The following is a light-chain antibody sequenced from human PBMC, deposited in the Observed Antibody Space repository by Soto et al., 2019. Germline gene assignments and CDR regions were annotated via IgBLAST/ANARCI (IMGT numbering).Light chain of an antibody. V-gene: IGKV3-20*01. Sequence: ILLTQSPGTLSVSLGERATLSCRASQSIITNYLAWYQQKPGQAPRLLISRASTRASGIPDRFSGSGSGTDFTLTISRLEPEDSAVYYCQQYGYSPLPFGGGTKVEIK. CDR1: QSIITNY. J-gene: IGKJ4*01. CDR2: RAS. CDR3: QQYGYSPLP.